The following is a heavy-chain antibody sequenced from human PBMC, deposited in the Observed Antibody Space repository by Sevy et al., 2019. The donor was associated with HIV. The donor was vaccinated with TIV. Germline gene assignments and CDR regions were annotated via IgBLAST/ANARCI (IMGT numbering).Heavy chain of an antibody. CDR1: GGSITSLY. Sequence: SETLSLTCTVSGGSITSLYWNWIRQPPGKGLEWIANIYYNGHINYNPSLKGRVTLSLDTSKNQFSLRLSSVTAADTAMYCWAGDNAWCRVYSLGQGTLVTVSS. CDR2: IYYNGHI. V-gene: IGHV4-59*08. J-gene: IGHJ4*02. CDR3: AGDNAWCRVYS. D-gene: IGHD2-15*01.